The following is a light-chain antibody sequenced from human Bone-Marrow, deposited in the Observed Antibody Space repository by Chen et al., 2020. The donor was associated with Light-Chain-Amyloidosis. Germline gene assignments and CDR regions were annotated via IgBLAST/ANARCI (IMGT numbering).Light chain of an antibody. CDR3: QQSYSTPRLT. Sequence: DIQMTSFPSSLSAAVGDRVTITCRSSQSISSYLNWYQQKPGKAPKLLIYVSSSLQSGVPSRFSASGSGTDFTLTISRLQPEDFATYYCQQSYSTPRLTFGGGTKVEIK. J-gene: IGKJ4*01. V-gene: IGKV1-39*01. CDR2: VSS. CDR1: QSISSY.